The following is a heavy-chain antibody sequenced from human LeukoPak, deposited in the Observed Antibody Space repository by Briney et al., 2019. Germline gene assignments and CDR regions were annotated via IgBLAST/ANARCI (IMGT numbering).Heavy chain of an antibody. CDR3: ARDRRGDYGDAFDI. Sequence: SVKVSCKASGFTFTSSAMQWVRQARGQRLEWIGWIVVGSGNTNYAQKFQERVTITRDMSTSTAYMELSSLRSEDTAVYYCARDRRGDYGDAFDIWGQGTMVTVSS. J-gene: IGHJ3*02. CDR1: GFTFTSSA. D-gene: IGHD4-17*01. V-gene: IGHV1-58*02. CDR2: IVVGSGNT.